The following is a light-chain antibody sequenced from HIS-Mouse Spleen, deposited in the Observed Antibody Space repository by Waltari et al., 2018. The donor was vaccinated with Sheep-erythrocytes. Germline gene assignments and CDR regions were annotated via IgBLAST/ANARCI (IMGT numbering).Light chain of an antibody. J-gene: IGKJ1*01. CDR1: QSVSSSY. CDR3: QQYGSSLRT. V-gene: IGKV3-20*01. CDR2: GAS. Sequence: EIVLTQSPGTLSLSPGERATVSCRASQSVSSSYLAWYQQKPGQAPRLPIYGASSRATGIPDRFSGSGSETDFTLTISRLEPEDFAVYYCQQYGSSLRTFGQGTKVEIK.